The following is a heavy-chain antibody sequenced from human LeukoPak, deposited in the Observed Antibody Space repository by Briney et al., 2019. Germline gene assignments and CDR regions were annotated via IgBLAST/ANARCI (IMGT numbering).Heavy chain of an antibody. CDR3: ARAGGYCSGGSCYSGYFDY. J-gene: IGHJ4*02. D-gene: IGHD2-15*01. CDR2: ISGSGGTI. Sequence: GGSLRLSCAASGFPFSSYEMNWVRQVPGKGLEWVSYISGSGGTIYYADSVKGRFTISRDNAKNSLYLQMNSLRAEDTAVYYCARAGGYCSGGSCYSGYFDYWGQGTLVTVSS. V-gene: IGHV3-48*03. CDR1: GFPFSSYE.